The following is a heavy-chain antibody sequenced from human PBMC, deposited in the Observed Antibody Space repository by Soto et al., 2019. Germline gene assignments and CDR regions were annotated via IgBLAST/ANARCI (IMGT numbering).Heavy chain of an antibody. CDR2: TYHSGNP. J-gene: IGHJ5*02. D-gene: IGHD4-17*01. Sequence: QLQLQESGSRLVKSSETLSLTCAVSGDTISTGGYSWAWIRQPPGKALKWIGHTYHSGNPYYNPYLKGRVILSVDRSQSQLSRKLSSVTAADTAVDYCASHPYGDDVGHFAPWGQGTLVTVSS. CDR3: ASHPYGDDVGHFAP. V-gene: IGHV4-30-2*01. CDR1: GDTISTGGYS.